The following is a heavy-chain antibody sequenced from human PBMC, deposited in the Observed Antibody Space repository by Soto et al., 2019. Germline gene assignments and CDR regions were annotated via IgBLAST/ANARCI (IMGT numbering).Heavy chain of an antibody. J-gene: IGHJ6*02. Sequence: PGGSLRLSCAASGFPFTNYWMNWVRQTPGKGLMWVSRISPDGSDVGYADSVEGRFTISRDNSKNTLYLQMNSLRAEDTAVYYCARDMDSITIFGVVTTNYYYGMDVWGQGTTVTVSS. V-gene: IGHV3-74*01. D-gene: IGHD3-3*01. CDR1: GFPFTNYW. CDR3: ARDMDSITIFGVVTTNYYYGMDV. CDR2: ISPDGSDV.